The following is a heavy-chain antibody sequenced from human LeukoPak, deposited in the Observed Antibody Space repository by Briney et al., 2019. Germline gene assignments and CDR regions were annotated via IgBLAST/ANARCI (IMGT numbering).Heavy chain of an antibody. J-gene: IGHJ5*02. D-gene: IGHD6-19*01. CDR2: GHHDGTT. CDR3: VRLLGYSSGWYRAGDRFDP. Sequence: SETLSLTRTVSNYSIRSGYYWGWIRQPPGKGLEWIGSGHHDGTTFYNPSLKSRVTISIDTSKNQFSLKLSSVTAADTAVYYCVRLLGYSSGWYRAGDRFDPWGQGTVVTVSS. V-gene: IGHV4-38-2*02. CDR1: NYSIRSGYY.